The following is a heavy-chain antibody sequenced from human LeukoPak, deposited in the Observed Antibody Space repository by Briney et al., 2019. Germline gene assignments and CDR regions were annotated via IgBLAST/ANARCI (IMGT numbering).Heavy chain of an antibody. CDR1: GFTFSSYA. D-gene: IGHD3-10*02. J-gene: IGHJ5*02. CDR3: ARDREKYYYVSNWFDP. V-gene: IGHV3-33*08. CDR2: IWYDGSNK. Sequence: GGSLRLSCAASGFTFSSYAMHWVRQAPGKGLEWVAVIWYDGSNKYYADSVKGRFTISRDNSKNTLYLQMNSLRAEDTAVYYCARDREKYYYVSNWFDPWGQGTLVTVSS.